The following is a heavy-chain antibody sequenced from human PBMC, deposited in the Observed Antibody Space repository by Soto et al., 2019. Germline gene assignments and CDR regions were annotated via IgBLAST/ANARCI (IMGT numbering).Heavy chain of an antibody. J-gene: IGHJ3*02. CDR1: GYTFTSYG. D-gene: IGHD5-18*01. CDR3: ASSESGYSYGYGAFDI. V-gene: IGHV1-18*04. CDR2: IGAYNGNT. Sequence: ASVKVSCKASGYTFTSYGISWVRQAPGQGLEWMGWIGAYNGNTNYAQKLQGRVTMTTDTSTSTAYMELRSLRSDDTAVYYCASSESGYSYGYGAFDIWGQGTMVTVSS.